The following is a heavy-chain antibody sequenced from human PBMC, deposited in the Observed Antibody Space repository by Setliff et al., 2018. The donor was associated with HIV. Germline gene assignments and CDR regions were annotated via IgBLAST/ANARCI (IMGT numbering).Heavy chain of an antibody. CDR3: ARVRYCSGISCYGYFDL. V-gene: IGHV4-38-2*02. CDR1: GGSISRNYY. Sequence: SETLSLTCNVSGGSISRNYYWGWIRQPPDKGLEWIGSIHQSGSTYYNPSLKSRVTISVDTSKNQFSLNLSSVTAADTAVYYCARVRYCSGISCYGYFDLWGRGTLVTVSS. D-gene: IGHD2-15*01. CDR2: IHQSGST. J-gene: IGHJ2*01.